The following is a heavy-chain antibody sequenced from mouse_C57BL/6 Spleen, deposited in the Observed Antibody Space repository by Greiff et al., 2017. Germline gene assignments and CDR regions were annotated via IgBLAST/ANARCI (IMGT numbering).Heavy chain of an antibody. Sequence: EVQLMESGGGLVQPGGSLSLSCAASGFTFTDYYMSWVRQPPGKALEWLGFIRNKANGYTTEYSASVKGRFTISRDNSQSILYLQMNALRAEDSATYYCARYDDGYLYYAMDYWGQGTSVTVSS. CDR2: IRNKANGYTT. CDR3: ARYDDGYLYYAMDY. CDR1: GFTFTDYY. V-gene: IGHV7-3*01. D-gene: IGHD2-3*01. J-gene: IGHJ4*01.